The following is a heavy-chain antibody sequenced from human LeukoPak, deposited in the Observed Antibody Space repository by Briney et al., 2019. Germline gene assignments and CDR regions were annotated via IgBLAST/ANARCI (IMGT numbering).Heavy chain of an antibody. J-gene: IGHJ4*02. CDR1: GFTFSSYW. V-gene: IGHV3-74*01. CDR2: INSDGSST. Sequence: PGGSLRLSCAASGFTFSSYWMHWVRQAPGKGLVCVSRINSDGSSTSYADSVKGRFTISRDNAKNTLYLQMNSLRAEDTAVYYCARGYSYGLFDYWGQGTLVTVSS. D-gene: IGHD5-18*01. CDR3: ARGYSYGLFDY.